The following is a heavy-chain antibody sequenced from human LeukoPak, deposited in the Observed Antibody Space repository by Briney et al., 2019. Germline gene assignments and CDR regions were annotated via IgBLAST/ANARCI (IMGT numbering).Heavy chain of an antibody. CDR1: GGSISSGGYS. J-gene: IGHJ6*02. Sequence: PSETLSLTCAVSGGSISSGGYSWSWIRQPPGKGLEWIGYIYHSGSTYHNPSLKSRVTISVDRSKNQFSLKLSSVTAADTAVYYCARRYSSSWYYYYGMDVWGQGTTVTVSS. V-gene: IGHV4-30-2*01. CDR2: IYHSGST. D-gene: IGHD6-13*01. CDR3: ARRYSSSWYYYYGMDV.